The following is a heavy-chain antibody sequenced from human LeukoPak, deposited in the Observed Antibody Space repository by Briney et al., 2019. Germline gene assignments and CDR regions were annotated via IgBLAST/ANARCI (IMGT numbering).Heavy chain of an antibody. CDR1: GFTFSSYG. V-gene: IGHV3-30*03. Sequence: PGRSLRLSCAASGFTFSSYGMHWVRQAPGKGLEWVAVISYDGSNKYYADSVKGRFTISRDNSKNTLYLQMNGLRAEDTAVYYCATQHSSGWYYYYYYGMDVWGQGTTVTVSS. D-gene: IGHD6-19*01. J-gene: IGHJ6*02. CDR2: ISYDGSNK. CDR3: ATQHSSGWYYYYYYGMDV.